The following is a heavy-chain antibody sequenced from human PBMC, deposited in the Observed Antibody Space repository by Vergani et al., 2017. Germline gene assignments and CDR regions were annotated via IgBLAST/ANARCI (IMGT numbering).Heavy chain of an antibody. D-gene: IGHD7-27*01. CDR3: ARDTQLGSGGWYFDL. CDR1: GGTFSSYA. CDR2: IIPIFGTA. Sequence: QVQLVQSGAEVKKPGSSVKVSCKASGGTFSSYAISWVRQAPGQGLEWMGGIIPIFGTANYAQKFQGRVTITADESTSTAYMELSSLRSEDRAVYYCARDTQLGSGGWYFDLWGRGTLVTVSS. J-gene: IGHJ2*01. V-gene: IGHV1-69*01.